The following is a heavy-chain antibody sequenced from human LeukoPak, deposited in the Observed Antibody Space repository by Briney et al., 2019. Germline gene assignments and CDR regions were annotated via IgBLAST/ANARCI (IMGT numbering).Heavy chain of an antibody. J-gene: IGHJ4*02. CDR3: AREIYTGETGRYFDS. CDR2: INSDGSST. V-gene: IGHV3-74*01. CDR1: GFTFSSYW. D-gene: IGHD3-16*01. Sequence: GGSLRLSCAASGFTFSSYWMHWVRQAPGKGLVWVSRINSDGSSTTYADSVKGRFTISRDNSKNTLYLQMGNLRSEDMAVYYCAREIYTGETGRYFDSWGQGTLVTVSS.